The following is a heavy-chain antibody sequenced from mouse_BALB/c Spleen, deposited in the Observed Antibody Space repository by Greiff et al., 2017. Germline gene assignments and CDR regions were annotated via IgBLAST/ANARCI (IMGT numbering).Heavy chain of an antibody. CDR3: ARNTVFDY. CDR1: GFTFSSYG. D-gene: IGHD1-1*01. J-gene: IGHJ2*01. Sequence: EVQLVESGGDLVKPGGYLKLSCAASGFTFSSYGMSWVRQTPDKRLEWVATISSGGSYTYYPDSVKGRFTISRDNPKNTLFLQMTSLRSEDTAMYYCARNTVFDYWGQGTTLTVSS. V-gene: IGHV5-6*01. CDR2: ISSGGSYT.